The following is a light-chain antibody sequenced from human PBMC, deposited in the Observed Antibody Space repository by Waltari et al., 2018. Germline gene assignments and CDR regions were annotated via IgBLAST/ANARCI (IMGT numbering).Light chain of an antibody. Sequence: SYELTQPPSVSVSPGQTASITCSGHALSTKYAFWYPQKSGQAPVLVIFADSKRPSGIPGRISGSSSGTMATLTLSGAQLEDEGDYYCLSPDSSGTYVVFGGGTKLTVL. CDR1: ALSTKY. J-gene: IGLJ2*01. V-gene: IGLV3-10*01. CDR2: ADS. CDR3: LSPDSSGTYVV.